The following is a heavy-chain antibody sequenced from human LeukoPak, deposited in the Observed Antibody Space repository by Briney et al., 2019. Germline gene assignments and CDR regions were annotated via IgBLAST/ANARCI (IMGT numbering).Heavy chain of an antibody. J-gene: IGHJ3*02. Sequence: GESLKISCKGSGYSFTSYWIGWVRQMPGKGLEWMGIIYPGDSDTRYSPSFQGQVTISADKSISTAYLQWSSLKASDTAMYYCARRKILWAAAWGNAFDIWGQGTMVTVSS. CDR3: ARRKILWAAAWGNAFDI. V-gene: IGHV5-51*01. D-gene: IGHD6-13*01. CDR1: GYSFTSYW. CDR2: IYPGDSDT.